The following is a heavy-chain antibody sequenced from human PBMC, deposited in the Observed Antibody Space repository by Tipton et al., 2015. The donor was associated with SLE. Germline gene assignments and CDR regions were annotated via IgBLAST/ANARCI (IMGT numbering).Heavy chain of an antibody. CDR3: ARERRGRAFDV. D-gene: IGHD3-10*01. CDR2: INPSGGTI. J-gene: IGHJ3*01. Sequence: QSGAEVKKPGASVKVSCRTSGYTFTNYFIHWVRQATGQGLEWVGMINPSGGTITYAQKFQGRVTVTRHKSTSTFYMDLSSLISEDTAVYHCARERRGRAFDVWGQETMVTVS. V-gene: IGHV1-46*01. CDR1: GYTFTNYF.